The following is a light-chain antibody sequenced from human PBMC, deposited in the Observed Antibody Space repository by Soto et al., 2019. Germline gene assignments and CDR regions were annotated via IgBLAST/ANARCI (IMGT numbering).Light chain of an antibody. Sequence: QLVLTQSPSASASLGASVKLTCTLSSGHSSYAIAWHQQQPEKGPRYLMKLNSDGSHSKGDGIPDRFSGSSSGAERYLTISRLQSEDEADYCCQTGGTGIQVFGGGTKLTVL. CDR1: SGHSSYA. CDR3: QTGGTGIQV. CDR2: LNSDGSH. V-gene: IGLV4-69*01. J-gene: IGLJ3*02.